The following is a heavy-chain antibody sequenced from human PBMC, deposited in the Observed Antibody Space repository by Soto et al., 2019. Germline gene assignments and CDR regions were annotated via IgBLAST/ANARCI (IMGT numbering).Heavy chain of an antibody. CDR3: ARVEVVARIFDY. D-gene: IGHD5-12*01. CDR2: IYYSGST. J-gene: IGHJ4*02. V-gene: IGHV4-30-4*01. Sequence: SATLSLTCTVSGGSISSGDYYWSWIRQPPGKGLEWIGYIYYSGSTYYNPSLKSRVTISVDTSKNQFSLKLSSVTAADTAVYYCARVEVVARIFDYWGQGTLVTVSS. CDR1: GGSISSGDYY.